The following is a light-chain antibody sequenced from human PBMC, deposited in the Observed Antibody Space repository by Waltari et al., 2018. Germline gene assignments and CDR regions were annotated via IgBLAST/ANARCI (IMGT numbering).Light chain of an antibody. CDR2: SND. Sequence: QSILTQPPSASGTPGQRVTISCSASTSNLGQNTVNWYQQVPGMAPQLLPFSNDQRPSGVPDRFSGSKSGTSASLAISGLQSEDEADFYCATWDDNLDMLLFGGGTKLTVL. CDR1: TSNLGQNT. J-gene: IGLJ3*02. V-gene: IGLV1-44*01. CDR3: ATWDDNLDMLL.